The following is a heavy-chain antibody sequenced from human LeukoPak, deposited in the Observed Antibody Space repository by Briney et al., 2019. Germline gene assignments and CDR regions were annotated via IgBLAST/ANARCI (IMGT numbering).Heavy chain of an antibody. D-gene: IGHD1-1*01. Sequence: ASVTVSCKASGYTVTGYYMHWVRQAPGQGLEWMGRINPNSGGTNYAQKFQGRVTMTRDTSISTAYMELSRLKSDDTAVYYCARDRGDTTECYFDYWGQGTLVTVSS. J-gene: IGHJ4*02. V-gene: IGHV1-2*06. CDR1: GYTVTGYY. CDR2: INPNSGGT. CDR3: ARDRGDTTECYFDY.